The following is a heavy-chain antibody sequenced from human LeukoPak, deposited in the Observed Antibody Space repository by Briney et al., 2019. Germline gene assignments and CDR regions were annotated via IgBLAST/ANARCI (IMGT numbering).Heavy chain of an antibody. J-gene: IGHJ4*02. CDR2: INGGGGST. CDR3: SRGRVYSTIPFDC. CDR1: GFTFSSYR. D-gene: IGHD2-21*01. V-gene: IGHV3-48*04. Sequence: GGSLRLSCAASGFTFSSYRMHWVRQAPGKGLEWVSCINGGGGSTNYADSVKGRFTISRDNAKNSLYLQMNSLRAGDTAVYYCSRGRVYSTIPFDCWGQGTLVTVSS.